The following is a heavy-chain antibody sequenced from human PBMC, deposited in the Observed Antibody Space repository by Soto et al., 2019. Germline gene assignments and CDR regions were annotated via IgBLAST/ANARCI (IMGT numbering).Heavy chain of an antibody. CDR2: IYYSGST. Sequence: SETLSLTCTVSGGSISSGGYYWSWIRQHPGKGLEWIGYIYYSGSTYYNPSLKSRVTISVDTSKNQFSLKLSSVTAADTAVYYCARVRMACLDYWGQGTLVTVSS. CDR3: ARVRMACLDY. V-gene: IGHV4-31*03. D-gene: IGHD2-8*01. J-gene: IGHJ4*02. CDR1: GGSISSGGYY.